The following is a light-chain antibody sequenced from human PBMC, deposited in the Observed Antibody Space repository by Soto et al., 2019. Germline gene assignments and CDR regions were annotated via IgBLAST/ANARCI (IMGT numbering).Light chain of an antibody. J-gene: IGKJ1*01. CDR3: MQALQTPST. Sequence: DIVITQSPLSLPVTPGEPASISCRSSQSLLHSNGYNYLHWYLQKPGQSPQLLIYLGSNRASGVPDRFSGSGSGTDFTLKISRVEAEDVGVYYCMQALQTPSTFGQGTRVEIK. CDR1: QSLLHSNGYNY. CDR2: LGS. V-gene: IGKV2-28*01.